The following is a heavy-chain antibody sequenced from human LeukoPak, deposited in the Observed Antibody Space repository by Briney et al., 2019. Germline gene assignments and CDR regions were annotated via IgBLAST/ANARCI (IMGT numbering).Heavy chain of an antibody. D-gene: IGHD3-10*01. CDR2: INHSGST. CDR1: GGSISSSSYY. V-gene: IGHV4-39*07. Sequence: SETLSLTCTVSGGSISSSSYYWSWIRQPPGKGLEWIGEINHSGSTNYNPSLKSRVTISVDTSKNQFSLKLSSVTAADTAVYYCARRPYGSGSYGHFDYWGQGTLVTVSS. CDR3: ARRPYGSGSYGHFDY. J-gene: IGHJ4*02.